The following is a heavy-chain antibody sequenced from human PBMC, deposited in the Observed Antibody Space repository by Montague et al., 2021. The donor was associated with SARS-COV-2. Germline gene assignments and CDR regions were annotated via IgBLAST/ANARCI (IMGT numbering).Heavy chain of an antibody. CDR3: ARFGYSAYDYGAFDI. J-gene: IGHJ3*02. CDR1: GFTFGGHD. CDR2: SRNKYKSYTT. Sequence: LSLTCATSGFTFGGHDMDWVRQAPGGGLEWVGRSRNKYKSYTTEYAASVKGRFTISRDDSKNSLYLQMNGLKTEDTAIYYCARFGYSAYDYGAFDIWGQGTMVTVSS. V-gene: IGHV3-72*01. D-gene: IGHD5-12*01.